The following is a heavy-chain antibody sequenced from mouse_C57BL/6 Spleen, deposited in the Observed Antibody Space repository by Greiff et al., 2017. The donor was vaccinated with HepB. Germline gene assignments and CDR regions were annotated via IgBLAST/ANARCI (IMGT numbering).Heavy chain of an antibody. CDR2: INPSSGYT. CDR1: GYTFTSYT. Sequence: VQLQESGAELARPGASVKMSCKASGYTFTSYTMHWVKQRPGQGLEWIGYINPSSGYTKYNQKFKDKATLTADKSSSTAYMQLSSLTSEDSAVYYCARADGNYGDFDYWGQGTTLTVSS. CDR3: ARADGNYGDFDY. J-gene: IGHJ2*01. V-gene: IGHV1-4*01. D-gene: IGHD2-1*01.